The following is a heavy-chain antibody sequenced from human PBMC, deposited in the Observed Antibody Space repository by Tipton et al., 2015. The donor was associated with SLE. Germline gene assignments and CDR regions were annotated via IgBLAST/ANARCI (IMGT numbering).Heavy chain of an antibody. CDR2: IIPSGGST. Sequence: QLVQSGAEVKKPGASMKVSCKASGYTFTDYYIHWVRQVPGQGLEWMGIIIPSGGSTNYAQKFQGRVTMTRDTSTSTVYMELSSPTSEDTAVYYCVRELVGGHFDYWCQGTFFTVSS. J-gene: IGHJ4*02. D-gene: IGHD3-16*01. V-gene: IGHV1-46*01. CDR1: GYTFTDYY. CDR3: VRELVGGHFDY.